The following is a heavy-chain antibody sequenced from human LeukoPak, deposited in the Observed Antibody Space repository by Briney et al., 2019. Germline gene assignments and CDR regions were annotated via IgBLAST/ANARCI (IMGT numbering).Heavy chain of an antibody. J-gene: IGHJ2*01. V-gene: IGHV2-26*01. Sequence: SGPTLVNPTETLTLTCAVSGFSLSNAKMGVSWIRRPPGKALEWLAHIFSNDEKSYSTSLKSRLTISKDTSKSQVVLTMTNMDPVDTATYYCARTVYYYGSGTYWYFDLWGRGTLVTVSS. CDR3: ARTVYYYGSGTYWYFDL. CDR1: GFSLSNAKMG. CDR2: IFSNDEK. D-gene: IGHD3-10*01.